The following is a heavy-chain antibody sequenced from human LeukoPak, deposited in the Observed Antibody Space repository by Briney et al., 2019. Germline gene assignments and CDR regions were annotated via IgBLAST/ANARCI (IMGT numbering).Heavy chain of an antibody. CDR2: IHYSGST. D-gene: IGHD3-3*01. Sequence: SETLSLTCSVSGGSISSGGYFWSWLRQHPGKGLEWIGYIHYSGSTYYNPSLKSRISMSVDTSTNQFSLKLSSVTAADTAVYYCARDAVDFSGWFDPWGQGTLVTVSS. CDR1: GGSISSGGYF. V-gene: IGHV4-31*03. CDR3: ARDAVDFSGWFDP. J-gene: IGHJ5*02.